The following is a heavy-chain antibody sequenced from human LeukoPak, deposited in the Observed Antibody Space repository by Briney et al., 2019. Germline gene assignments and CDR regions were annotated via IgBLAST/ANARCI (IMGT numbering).Heavy chain of an antibody. D-gene: IGHD3-10*01. CDR3: ANGDKKRITMVRGVMQPFDY. CDR1: GFAFSSFS. CDR2: IRGGGGDT. J-gene: IGHJ4*02. V-gene: IGHV3-23*01. Sequence: HPGGSVTLLCGASGFAFSSFSMGWVRQAPGKGREWVSAIRGGGGDTYYAESVKGRFTISRDNSKNTLHLQMNSPRAEDTAVYYCANGDKKRITMVRGVMQPFDYWGQGTLVTVSS.